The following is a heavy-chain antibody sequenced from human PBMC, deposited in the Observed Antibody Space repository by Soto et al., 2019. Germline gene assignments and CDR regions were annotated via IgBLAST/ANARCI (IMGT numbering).Heavy chain of an antibody. CDR3: ARPYCRSTRCYLYCYGMNV. D-gene: IGHD2-2*01. J-gene: IGHJ6*02. V-gene: IGHV3-30-3*01. CDR1: GFTFSVSA. Sequence: QVQVVESGGGVVQPGTSLRLSCAASGFTFSVSAIHWVRQAPGKGLEWVAVISSDGSHQYYADSVRGRFTISRDNPKNPPYQQMNSLRAEDTAVYSCARPYCRSTRCYLYCYGMNVWGPGTTVTVSS. CDR2: ISSDGSHQ.